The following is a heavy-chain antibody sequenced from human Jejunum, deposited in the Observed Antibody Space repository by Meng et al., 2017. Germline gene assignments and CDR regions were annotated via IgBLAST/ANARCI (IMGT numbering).Heavy chain of an antibody. V-gene: IGHV1-2*06. Sequence: QVHPVQSGAEVKKPGASVRISCEASGYTFTAYYVHWVRQAPGQGLEWMGRMNPNNGDTNYAQKFQGRVTMTRATSTAYMDLSSLTSDDTAVYYCAKDEGTTTAFDHWGQGTLVTVSS. CDR1: GYTFTAYY. J-gene: IGHJ4*02. CDR2: MNPNNGDT. D-gene: IGHD1-26*01. CDR3: AKDEGTTTAFDH.